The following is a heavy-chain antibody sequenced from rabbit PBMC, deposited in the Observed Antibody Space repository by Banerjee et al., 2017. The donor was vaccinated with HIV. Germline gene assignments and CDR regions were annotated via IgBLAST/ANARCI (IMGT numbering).Heavy chain of an antibody. J-gene: IGHJ4*01. CDR1: GFTISSYG. D-gene: IGHD2-1*01. CDR2: IDPGFGIR. Sequence: QELVESEGGLVQPGESLKLFCRASGFTISSYGFSWVRQAPGKGPEWIAYIDPGFGIRNYANSVKGRFTISSDNAQNTVFLQMTSLTASDTATYFCARDRGTMTMVLGSDLWGPGTLVTVS. CDR3: ARDRGTMTMVLGSDL. V-gene: IGHV1S7*01.